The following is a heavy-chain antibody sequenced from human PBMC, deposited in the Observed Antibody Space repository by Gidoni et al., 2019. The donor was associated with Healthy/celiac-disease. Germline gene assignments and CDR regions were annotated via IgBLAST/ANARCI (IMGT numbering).Heavy chain of an antibody. V-gene: IGHV3-23*01. CDR3: AKIGGRYCSSTSCYTGI. CDR1: GFTFSRYA. J-gene: IGHJ4*02. Sequence: EVQLLESGGGLVQPGGSLRLSCAASGFTFSRYAMSWVRQAPGKGLEGVSAISGSGGSTYYADSVKGRFTISRDNSKNTLYLQMNSLRAEDTAVYYCAKIGGRYCSSTSCYTGIWGQGTLVTVSS. D-gene: IGHD2-2*02. CDR2: ISGSGGST.